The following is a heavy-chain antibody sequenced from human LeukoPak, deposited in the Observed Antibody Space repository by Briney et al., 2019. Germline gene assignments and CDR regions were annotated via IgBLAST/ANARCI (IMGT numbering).Heavy chain of an antibody. CDR1: GFTFSNYD. V-gene: IGHV3-30*14. CDR2: ISYDGSNK. Sequence: GGSLRLSCAASGFTFSNYDMHWVRQAPGKGLEGVAVISYDGSNKYYAESVKGRFTISRDNSKNTLYLQMNSLRPQDTAVYYCARGGSYYSSGSYFAFDIWGQGTMVTVSS. CDR3: ARGGSYYSSGSYFAFDI. J-gene: IGHJ3*02. D-gene: IGHD3-10*01.